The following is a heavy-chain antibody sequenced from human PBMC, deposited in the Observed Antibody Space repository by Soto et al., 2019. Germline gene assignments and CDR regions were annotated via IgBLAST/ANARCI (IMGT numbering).Heavy chain of an antibody. CDR1: GGSSSTYY. CDR3: ARGDMEVIPGAVLNYYYYAMDV. Sequence: SETLSLTCTASGGSSSTYYWSWIRQPPGKGLEWIGYIYYSGRTNYNPSLKSRVTLSVDTSKNQFSLKLNSVTAADTAVYYCARGDMEVIPGAVLNYYYYAMDVWGQGTTVTV. CDR2: IYYSGRT. D-gene: IGHD2-2*01. V-gene: IGHV4-59*01. J-gene: IGHJ6*02.